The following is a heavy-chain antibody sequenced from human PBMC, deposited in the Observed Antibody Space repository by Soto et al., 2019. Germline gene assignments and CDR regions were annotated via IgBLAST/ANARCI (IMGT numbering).Heavy chain of an antibody. J-gene: IGHJ5*02. D-gene: IGHD2-15*01. CDR1: GGSFSGYY. CDR3: ARGKGYCSGGSCYSPLSFDP. V-gene: IGHV4-34*01. Sequence: SETLSLTCAVYGGSFSGYYWSWIRQPPGKGLEWIGEINHSGSTNYNPSLKSRVTISVDTSKNQFSLKLSSVTAADTAVYYCARGKGYCSGGSCYSPLSFDPWGQGTLVTVSS. CDR2: INHSGST.